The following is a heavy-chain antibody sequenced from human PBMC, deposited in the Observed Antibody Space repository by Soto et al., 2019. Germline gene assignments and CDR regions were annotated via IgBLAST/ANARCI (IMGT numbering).Heavy chain of an antibody. D-gene: IGHD3-9*01. CDR2: IYHSGTT. V-gene: IGHV4-59*01. J-gene: IGHJ4*02. CDR3: AREAMLTGFYDY. Sequence: QVQLQESGPGLVKPSETLSLTCTVSGGSISGYYWIWIRQPPRKGLEWIGYIYHSGTTNYNPSLGSRVTMSVDTSKNQFSLKLSSVTAADTAVYYCAREAMLTGFYDYWGQGTLVTVSS. CDR1: GGSISGYY.